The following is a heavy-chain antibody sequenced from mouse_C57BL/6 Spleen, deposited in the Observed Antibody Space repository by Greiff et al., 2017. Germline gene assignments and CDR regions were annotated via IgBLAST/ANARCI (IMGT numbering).Heavy chain of an antibody. CDR1: GYAFSSYW. CDR2: IYPGDGDT. J-gene: IGHJ4*01. Sequence: QVHVKQSGAELVKPGASVKISCKASGYAFSSYWMNWVKQRPGKGLEWIGQIYPGDGDTNYNGKFKGKATLTADKSSSTAYMQLSSLTSEDSAVYFCARRGDYDDYAMDYWGQGTSVTVSS. CDR3: ARRGDYDDYAMDY. V-gene: IGHV1-80*01. D-gene: IGHD2-4*01.